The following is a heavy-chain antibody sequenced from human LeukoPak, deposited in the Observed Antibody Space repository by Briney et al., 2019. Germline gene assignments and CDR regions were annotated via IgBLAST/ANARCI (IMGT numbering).Heavy chain of an antibody. D-gene: IGHD5-18*01. J-gene: IGHJ4*02. CDR3: ARGGGYSYNNLDY. CDR2: IYDSGST. Sequence: SQTLSLTCTVSGGSISSGNYYWSWIRQHPGKGLEWIGYIYDSGSTYYNPSLKSRVTISVDTSKNQFSLKLGSVTAADTAVYYCARGGGYSYNNLDYWGQGILVTVSS. CDR1: GGSISSGNYY. V-gene: IGHV4-31*03.